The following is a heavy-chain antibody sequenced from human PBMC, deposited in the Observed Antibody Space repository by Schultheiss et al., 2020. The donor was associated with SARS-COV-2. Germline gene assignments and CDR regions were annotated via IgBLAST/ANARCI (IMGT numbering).Heavy chain of an antibody. CDR2: VSYNGNNI. V-gene: IGHV3-30*18. Sequence: GGSLRLSCAASGFTFRNYAMHWVRQAPGKGLEWVAVVSYNGNNIYYTDSVKGRFTISRDNSRNTLYLQMNSLRAEDTAVYYCAKDPTMYSSSWYGNYYGMDVWGQGTTVTVSS. CDR1: GFTFRNYA. CDR3: AKDPTMYSSSWYGNYYGMDV. D-gene: IGHD6-13*01. J-gene: IGHJ6*02.